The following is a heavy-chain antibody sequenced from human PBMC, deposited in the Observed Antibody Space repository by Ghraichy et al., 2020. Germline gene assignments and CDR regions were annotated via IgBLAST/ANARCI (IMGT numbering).Heavy chain of an antibody. CDR1: GFTLSSYS. CDR3: ARVEGSIAPYAFDI. Sequence: LSLTCAASGFTLSSYSMNWVRQAPGKGLEWVSSISSSSSYIYYADSVKGRFTISRDNAKNSLYLQMNSLRAEDTAVYYCARVEGSIAPYAFDIWGQGTMVTVSS. CDR2: ISSSSSYI. J-gene: IGHJ3*02. D-gene: IGHD6-6*01. V-gene: IGHV3-21*01.